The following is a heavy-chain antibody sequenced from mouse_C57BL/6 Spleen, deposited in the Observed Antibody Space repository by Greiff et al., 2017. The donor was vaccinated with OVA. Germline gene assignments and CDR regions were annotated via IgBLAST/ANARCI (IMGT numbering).Heavy chain of an antibody. V-gene: IGHV7-3*01. D-gene: IGHD2-3*01. CDR1: GFTFTDYY. CDR3: ARFYDGYPYYYAMDY. J-gene: IGHJ4*01. Sequence: EVKLVESGGGLVQPGGSLSLSCAASGFTFTDYYMSWVRQPPGKALEWLGFIRNKANGYTTEYSASVKGRFTISRDNSQSILYLQMNALRAEDSATYYCARFYDGYPYYYAMDYWGQGTSVTVSS. CDR2: IRNKANGYTT.